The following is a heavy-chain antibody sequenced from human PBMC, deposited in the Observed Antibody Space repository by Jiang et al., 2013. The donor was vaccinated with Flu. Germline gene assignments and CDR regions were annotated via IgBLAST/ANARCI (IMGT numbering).Heavy chain of an antibody. Sequence: GAEVKKPGSSVKVSCKASGGTFSSYAISWVRQAPGQGLEWMGGIIPIFGTANYAQKFQGRVTITADKSTSTAYMELSSLRSEDTAVYYCAREGVSSSSESDYYYYYYMDVWGKGTT. CDR2: IIPIFGTA. D-gene: IGHD6-6*01. J-gene: IGHJ6*03. CDR1: GGTFSSYA. CDR3: AREGVSSSSESDYYYYYYMDV. V-gene: IGHV1-69*06.